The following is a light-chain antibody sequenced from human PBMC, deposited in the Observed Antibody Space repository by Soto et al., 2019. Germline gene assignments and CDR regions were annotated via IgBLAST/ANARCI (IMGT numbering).Light chain of an antibody. CDR2: AAS. Sequence: DIQMTQSPSSLSASVGDRVTITCRASQSISSYLNWYQQKPGQAPKLLIYAASSLQSGVPSRFSGSGSGTDFTLTISRLQPEDFATYYCQQSNSTPWTFGQGTKVAIK. CDR1: QSISSY. J-gene: IGKJ1*01. V-gene: IGKV1-39*01. CDR3: QQSNSTPWT.